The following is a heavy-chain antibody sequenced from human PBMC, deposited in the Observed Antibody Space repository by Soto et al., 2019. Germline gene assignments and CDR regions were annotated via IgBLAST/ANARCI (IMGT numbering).Heavy chain of an antibody. CDR1: GYTFTSFG. D-gene: IGHD6-19*01. V-gene: IGHV1-18*01. CDR2: INANNGHT. CDR3: ARDERIALAGIDY. J-gene: IGHJ4*02. Sequence: QFQLVQSGPAVKKPGASLKVSCKASGYTFTSFGISWVRQAPGQGLEWMGWINANNGHTDLAHKVQDRVTLATDTSTNTAYMELGSLRSGDTAVYYCARDERIALAGIDYWGQGTLVTVSS.